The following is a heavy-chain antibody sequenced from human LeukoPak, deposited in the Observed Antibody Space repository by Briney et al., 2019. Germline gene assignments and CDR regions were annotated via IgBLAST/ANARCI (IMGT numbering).Heavy chain of an antibody. CDR1: GFTFSDYW. CDR3: ARAEYGSGDY. J-gene: IGHJ4*02. V-gene: IGHV3-74*03. CDR2: INSEGSSI. Sequence: PGGSPRLSCAASGFTFSDYWMHWFRRAPGKGLVWVSRINSEGSSIKYADSFKGRFTISTANAKNTPSFQRNGLRAENPPVYYCARAEYGSGDYWGQGTLVTVSS. D-gene: IGHD3-10*01.